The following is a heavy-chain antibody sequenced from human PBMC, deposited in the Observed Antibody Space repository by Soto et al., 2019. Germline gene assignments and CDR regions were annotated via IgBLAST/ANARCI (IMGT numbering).Heavy chain of an antibody. V-gene: IGHV1-69*12. CDR1: GGTFSSYA. Sequence: QVQLVQSGAEVKKPGSSVKVSCKASGGTFSSYAISWVRQAPGQGLEWMGGLIPIFGTANYAHKFQGRVTITADESTSTAYMELSSMRSEDTAVYYCAQSSSWLKDFDYWGKGPLVTVSS. J-gene: IGHJ4*02. CDR3: AQSSSWLKDFDY. D-gene: IGHD6-13*01. CDR2: LIPIFGTA.